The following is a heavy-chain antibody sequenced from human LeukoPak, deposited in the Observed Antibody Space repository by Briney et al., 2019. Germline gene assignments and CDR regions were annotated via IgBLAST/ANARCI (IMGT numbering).Heavy chain of an antibody. V-gene: IGHV3-30*03. Sequence: PGRSLRLSCAASGFTFSSYGMHWVRQAPGKGLEWVAVISYDGSNKYYADSVKGRFTISRDNSKNTLYLQMNSLRAEDTAVYYCARGTVVVAAANDYWGQGTLVTVPS. CDR3: ARGTVVVAAANDY. D-gene: IGHD2-15*01. J-gene: IGHJ4*02. CDR1: GFTFSSYG. CDR2: ISYDGSNK.